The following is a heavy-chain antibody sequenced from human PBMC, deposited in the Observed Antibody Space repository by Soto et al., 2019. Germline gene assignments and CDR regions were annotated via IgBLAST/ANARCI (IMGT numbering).Heavy chain of an antibody. CDR3: ARAQDSYCSGGSCYFPGGY. J-gene: IGHJ4*02. Sequence: QVELVESGGGVVQPGRSLRLSCAASGFTFNTYGMHWVRQAPGKGLEWVAFIYYDGTNKFYREAVKGRYTISRDNSKNTLFLQMDSLRADDTAVYYCARAQDSYCSGGSCYFPGGYWGQGTLVTVSS. CDR2: IYYDGTNK. V-gene: IGHV3-33*01. CDR1: GFTFNTYG. D-gene: IGHD2-15*01.